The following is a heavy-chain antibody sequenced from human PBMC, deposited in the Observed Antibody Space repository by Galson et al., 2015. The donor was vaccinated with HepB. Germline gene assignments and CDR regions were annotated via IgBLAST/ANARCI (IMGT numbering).Heavy chain of an antibody. CDR2: ISYDGSNK. D-gene: IGHD5-18*01. J-gene: IGHJ4*02. V-gene: IGHV3-30*18. Sequence: SLGLSCAASGFTFSSYCNHWGRPAPGEGVGWGAVISYDGSNKYYADSVKGRFTISRDNSKNTLYLQMNSLRAEDTAVYYCAKDRVDTAMALLDYWGQGTLVTVSS. CDR1: GFTFSSYC. CDR3: AKDRVDTAMALLDY.